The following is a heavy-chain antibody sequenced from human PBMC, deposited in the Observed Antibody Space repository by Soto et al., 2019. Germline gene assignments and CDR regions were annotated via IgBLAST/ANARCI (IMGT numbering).Heavy chain of an antibody. CDR2: IYYSGST. V-gene: IGHV4-59*01. J-gene: IGHJ6*02. CDR1: GGSISSYY. CDR3: ARGYYGSGSYYKVYYYYGMDV. Sequence: PSETLSLTCTVSGGSISSYYWSWIRQPPGKGLEWIGYIYYSGSTNYNPSLKSRVTISVDTSKNRFSLKLSSVTAADTAVYYCARGYYGSGSYYKVYYYYGMDVWGQGTTVTVSS. D-gene: IGHD3-10*01.